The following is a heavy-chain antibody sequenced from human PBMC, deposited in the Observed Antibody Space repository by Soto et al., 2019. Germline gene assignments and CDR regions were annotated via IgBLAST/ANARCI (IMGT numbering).Heavy chain of an antibody. CDR3: AREHYESSGYYSGGGFEDE. CDR1: GFTFSNYW. V-gene: IGHV3-7*03. Sequence: PGGSLRLSCAVSGFTFSNYWMSWVRQAPGKGLEWVANIKRDGSEKYYVDSVKGRFTISRDNAKNSLYLQMNSLRADDTAVYYCAREHYESSGYYSGGGFEDEWGQGTQGTVSS. D-gene: IGHD3-22*01. CDR2: IKRDGSEK. J-gene: IGHJ4*02.